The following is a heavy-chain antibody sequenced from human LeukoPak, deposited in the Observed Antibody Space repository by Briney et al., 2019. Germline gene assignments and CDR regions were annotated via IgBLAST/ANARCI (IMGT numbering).Heavy chain of an antibody. CDR2: ISYDGSNK. Sequence: SGGSLRLSCAASGFTFSSYAMHWVRQAPGKGLEWVAVISYDGSNKYYADSVKGRFTISRDNSKNTLYLQMNSLRAEDTAVYYCAKGYYGSGSYYNAWGQGTLVTVSS. CDR1: GFTFSSYA. V-gene: IGHV3-30*04. J-gene: IGHJ1*01. D-gene: IGHD3-10*01. CDR3: AKGYYGSGSYYNA.